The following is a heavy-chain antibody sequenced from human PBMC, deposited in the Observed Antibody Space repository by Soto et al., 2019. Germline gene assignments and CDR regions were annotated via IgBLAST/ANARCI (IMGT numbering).Heavy chain of an antibody. Sequence: PGGSLRLSCEASGFTFSSYWMTWVRQSPGRGLEWVANIKPDGSQTSYVDSVKGRSIISRDNARNSLYLQLNSLRAEDSAVYYCARDPVRGDGYTLDFWGEGALVTVSS. D-gene: IGHD3-10*01. CDR3: ARDPVRGDGYTLDF. J-gene: IGHJ4*02. V-gene: IGHV3-7*01. CDR2: IKPDGSQT. CDR1: GFTFSSYW.